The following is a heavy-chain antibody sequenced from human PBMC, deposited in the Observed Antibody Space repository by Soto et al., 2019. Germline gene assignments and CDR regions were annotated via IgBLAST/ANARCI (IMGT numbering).Heavy chain of an antibody. J-gene: IGHJ1*01. D-gene: IGHD6-19*01. V-gene: IGHV3-30*18. CDR3: AKDSSASEDFEH. CDR1: GFTFSSYG. Sequence: GGSLRLSCAASGFTFSSYGMHWVRQAPGKGLEWVAVISYDGSNKYYADSVKGRFTISRDNSKNTLYLQMNSLRAEDTAVYYCAKDSSASEDFEHWGQGTLVTVSS. CDR2: ISYDGSNK.